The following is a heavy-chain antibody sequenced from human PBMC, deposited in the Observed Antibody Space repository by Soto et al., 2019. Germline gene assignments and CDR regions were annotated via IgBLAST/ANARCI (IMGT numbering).Heavy chain of an antibody. CDR2: IYYSGST. Sequence: PSETLSLTCTVSGGSTSSYYWSWIRQPPGKGLEWIGYIYYSGSTNYNPSLKSRVTISVDTSKNQFSLKLSSVTAADTAVYYCARELFGRSVWFDPWGQGTLVTVPS. CDR3: ARELFGRSVWFDP. CDR1: GGSTSSYY. D-gene: IGHD3-10*01. V-gene: IGHV4-59*01. J-gene: IGHJ5*02.